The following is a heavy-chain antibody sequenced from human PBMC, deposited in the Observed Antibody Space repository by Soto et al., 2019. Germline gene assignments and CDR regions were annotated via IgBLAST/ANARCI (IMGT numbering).Heavy chain of an antibody. J-gene: IGHJ3*02. V-gene: IGHV3-74*01. CDR1: GFTFSSYW. D-gene: IGHD5-18*01. CDR3: ARDRVDTAMVRDAFDM. Sequence: EVQLVESGGGLVQPGGSLRLSCAASGFTFSSYWMHWVRQAPGKGLVWVSRINSDGSSTTYADSVKGRFTISRDNAKNTLYLQMNSLRAEDTAVYYCARDRVDTAMVRDAFDMWGQGTMVTVSS. CDR2: INSDGSST.